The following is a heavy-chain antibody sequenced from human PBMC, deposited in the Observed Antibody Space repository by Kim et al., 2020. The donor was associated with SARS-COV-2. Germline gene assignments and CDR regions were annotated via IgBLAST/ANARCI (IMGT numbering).Heavy chain of an antibody. CDR2: IYYSGST. V-gene: IGHV4-59*01. CDR3: ARGTQYSSRKFCFDY. CDR1: GGSISSYY. J-gene: IGHJ4*02. D-gene: IGHD6-13*01. Sequence: LSLTCTVSGGSISSYYWSWIRQPPGKGLEWIGYIYYSGSTNYNPSLKSRITISVDTSKNQFSLKLSSVTAADTAVYYCARGTQYSSRKFCFDYWGQGTLVTVPS.